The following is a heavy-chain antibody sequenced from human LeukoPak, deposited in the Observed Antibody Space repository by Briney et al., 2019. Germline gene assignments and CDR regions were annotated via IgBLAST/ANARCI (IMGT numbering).Heavy chain of an antibody. D-gene: IGHD2-2*01. Sequence: ASVKVSCKASGYTFTSYYMHWVRQAPGQGLEWMGWINPNSGGTNYAQKFQGRVTMTRDTSISTAYMELSRLRSDDTAVYYCASSPGGVVVPALDYWGQGTLVTVSS. CDR2: INPNSGGT. V-gene: IGHV1-2*02. CDR1: GYTFTSYY. CDR3: ASSPGGVVVPALDY. J-gene: IGHJ4*02.